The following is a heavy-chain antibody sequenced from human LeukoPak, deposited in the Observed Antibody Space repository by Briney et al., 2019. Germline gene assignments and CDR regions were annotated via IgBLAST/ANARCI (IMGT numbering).Heavy chain of an antibody. CDR3: GNHDYSDYY. V-gene: IGHV3-15*05. CDR2: IKSKTDGGTT. J-gene: IGHJ4*02. D-gene: IGHD4-11*01. CDR1: GFTFSNAW. Sequence: TGGSLRLSCAASGFTFSNAWMSWVRQAPGKGLEWVGRIKSKTDGGTTDYAAPVKGRFTISRDNAKNTVYLQMNSLRAEDTAVYYCGNHDYSDYYGGQGTLVTVSA.